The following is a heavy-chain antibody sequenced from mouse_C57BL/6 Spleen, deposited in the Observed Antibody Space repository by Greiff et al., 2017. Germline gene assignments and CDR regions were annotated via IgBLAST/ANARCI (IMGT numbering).Heavy chain of an antibody. Sequence: VQLQQSGAELAKPGASVKLSCKASGYTFTSYWMHWVKQRPGQGLEWIGYINPSSGYTKYNQKFKDKATLTADKSSSTAYMQLSSLTYEDSAVYYCAGRDYAGGGVFDYWGQGTTLTVSS. J-gene: IGHJ2*01. CDR1: GYTFTSYW. V-gene: IGHV1-7*01. CDR2: INPSSGYT. CDR3: AGRDYAGGGVFDY. D-gene: IGHD2-4*01.